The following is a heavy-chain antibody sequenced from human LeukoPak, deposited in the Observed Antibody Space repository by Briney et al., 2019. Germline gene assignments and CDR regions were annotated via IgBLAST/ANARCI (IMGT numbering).Heavy chain of an antibody. CDR2: MNQDGSEI. CDR3: ARGTSPLGAFDV. D-gene: IGHD1-7*01. V-gene: IGHV3-7*03. Sequence: GGSLRLSCVGSGFTFSRYWLNWVRQAPGKGLEWVANMNQDGSEIYYLDSVKGRFTISRDNAKNSLYLQMNSLRAEDTAVYYCARGTSPLGAFDVWGQGTMVTVSS. CDR1: GFTFSRYW. J-gene: IGHJ3*01.